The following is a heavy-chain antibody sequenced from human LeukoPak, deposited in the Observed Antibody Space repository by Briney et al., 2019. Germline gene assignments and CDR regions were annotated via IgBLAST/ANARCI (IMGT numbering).Heavy chain of an antibody. CDR2: IYYSGST. CDR3: ARVRRDGYNSPDY. J-gene: IGHJ4*02. D-gene: IGHD5-24*01. Sequence: SETLSLTCTVSGGSISTYYWNWIRQPPGKGLEWIGYIYYSGSTNYNPSLKSRVTISVDTSKNQFSLKLSSVTAADTAVYYCARVRRDGYNSPDYWGQGTLVTVSS. V-gene: IGHV4-59*01. CDR1: GGSISTYY.